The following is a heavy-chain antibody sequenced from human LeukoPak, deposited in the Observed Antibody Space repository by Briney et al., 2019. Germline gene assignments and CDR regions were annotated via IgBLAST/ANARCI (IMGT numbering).Heavy chain of an antibody. D-gene: IGHD6-13*01. CDR2: INHSGST. Sequence: SETLSLTCAVYGGSFSGYYWSWIRQPPGKGLEWIGEINHSGSTNYNPSLKSRVTISVDTSKNQFSLKLSSVTVADTAVYYCARAWSSSWYGTVRDAFDIWGQGTMVTVSS. CDR1: GGSFSGYY. V-gene: IGHV4-34*01. J-gene: IGHJ3*02. CDR3: ARAWSSSWYGTVRDAFDI.